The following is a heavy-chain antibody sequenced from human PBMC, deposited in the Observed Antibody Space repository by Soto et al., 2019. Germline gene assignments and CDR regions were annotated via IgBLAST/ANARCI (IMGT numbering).Heavy chain of an antibody. Sequence: QVQLQESGPGLVKPSETLSLTCTVSGGFISSYYWSWIRQPPGKGLEWIGYIYYSGSTNYNPTLKSRVTISVDTSKNQFSLKLSSVTAADTAVYYCARHLGPRYFDYWGQGTLVTVSS. CDR2: IYYSGST. CDR1: GGFISSYY. CDR3: ARHLGPRYFDY. V-gene: IGHV4-59*08. J-gene: IGHJ4*02. D-gene: IGHD7-27*01.